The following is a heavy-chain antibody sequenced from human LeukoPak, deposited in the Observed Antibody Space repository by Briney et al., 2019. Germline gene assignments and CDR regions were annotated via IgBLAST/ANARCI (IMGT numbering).Heavy chain of an antibody. CDR2: ISYDGSNK. CDR1: GFTFSTYG. J-gene: IGHJ4*02. V-gene: IGHV3-30*18. Sequence: HPGGSLRLSCAASGFTFSTYGMHWVRQAPGKGLEWVAVISYDGSNKYYADSVKGRFTISRDNSKNTLYLQMNSLRAEDTAVYYCAKKGDPDWGQGTLVTVSS. CDR3: AKKGDPD. D-gene: IGHD3-16*01.